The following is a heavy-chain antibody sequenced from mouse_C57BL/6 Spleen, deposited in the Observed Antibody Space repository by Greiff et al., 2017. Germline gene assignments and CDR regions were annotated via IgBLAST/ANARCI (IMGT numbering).Heavy chain of an antibody. CDR1: GFTFSSYT. V-gene: IGHV5-9*01. Sequence: EVKLMESGGGLVKPGGSLKLSCAASGFTFSSYTMSWVRQTPEKRLAWVAPIRGGGGNTYYPHSVKGRFTLSRDNAKKPLYLQMSILRSEYTALYYCARHFPYDYDYGYYFGYWGQGTTLTVSS. J-gene: IGHJ2*01. D-gene: IGHD2-4*01. CDR2: IRGGGGNT. CDR3: ARHFPYDYDYGYYFGY.